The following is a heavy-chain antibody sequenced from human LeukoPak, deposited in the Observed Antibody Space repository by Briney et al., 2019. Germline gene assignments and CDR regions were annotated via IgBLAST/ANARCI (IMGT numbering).Heavy chain of an antibody. J-gene: IGHJ4*02. CDR2: INPNSGGT. Sequence: GASVKLSCKASGYTFTGYYMHWVRQAPGPGLEWMGWINPNSGGTNYVQKFQGRVTMTRDTSISTAYMELSRLRSDDTAVYYCERGSDYWGQGTLVTVSS. V-gene: IGHV1-2*02. CDR1: GYTFTGYY. CDR3: ERGSDY.